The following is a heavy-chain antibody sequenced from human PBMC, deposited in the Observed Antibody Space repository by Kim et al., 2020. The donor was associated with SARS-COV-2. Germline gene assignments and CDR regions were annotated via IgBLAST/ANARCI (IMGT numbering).Heavy chain of an antibody. CDR1: GFTFSSYA. V-gene: IGHV3-23*01. CDR3: AKRGEKNTAMGKWYFDL. Sequence: GGSLRLSCAASGFTFSSYAMTWVRQAPGKGLDWVSSLSADTHNTYYADSVKGRFTISRDNSKNTLYLQMINMRTEDTAVYYCAKRGEKNTAMGKWYFDLWGRGTVVTVSS. D-gene: IGHD5-18*01. CDR2: LSADTHNT. J-gene: IGHJ2*01.